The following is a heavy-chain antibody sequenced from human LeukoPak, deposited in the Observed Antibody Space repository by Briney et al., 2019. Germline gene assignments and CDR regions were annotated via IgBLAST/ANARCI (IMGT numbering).Heavy chain of an antibody. CDR1: GGSISSYY. CDR3: ARGVGAQTCSGGSCYRSLAWFDP. CDR2: IYYSGST. Sequence: SETLSLTCTVSGGSISSYYWSWIRQPPGKGLEWIGYIYYSGSTNYNPSLKSRVTISVDTSKNQFSLKLSSVTAADTAVYYCARGVGAQTCSGGSCYRSLAWFDPWGQGTLVAVSS. V-gene: IGHV4-59*01. D-gene: IGHD2-15*01. J-gene: IGHJ5*02.